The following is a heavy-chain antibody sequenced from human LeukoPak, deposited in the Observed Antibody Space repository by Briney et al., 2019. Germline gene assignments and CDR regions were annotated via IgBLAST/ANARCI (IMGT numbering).Heavy chain of an antibody. V-gene: IGHV4-4*07. Sequence: SETLSLTCTVSGGSISSYYWSWIRQPAGKGLEWIRRIYTSGSTNYNPSLKSRAIMTEGTTNNPFSLKLSSVTAADTAVYYCARGEGLGYCSSTSCSPDHDAFDIWGQGTMVTVSS. D-gene: IGHD2-2*01. CDR2: IYTSGST. CDR1: GGSISSYY. J-gene: IGHJ3*02. CDR3: ARGEGLGYCSSTSCSPDHDAFDI.